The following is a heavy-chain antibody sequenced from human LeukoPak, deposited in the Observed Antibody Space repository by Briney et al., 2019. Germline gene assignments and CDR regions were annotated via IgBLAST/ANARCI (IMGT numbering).Heavy chain of an antibody. J-gene: IGHJ4*02. CDR3: AKGYSYGPGGFDY. V-gene: IGHV3-21*04. Sequence: GGSLRLSCAASGFTLDDYAMHWVRQAPGGGLEWVSCISSRSDYIYYADSVKGRFTISRDNAKNSLFLQMNSLRAEDTAVYYCAKGYSYGPGGFDYWGQGTLVTVSS. CDR2: ISSRSDYI. CDR1: GFTLDDYA. D-gene: IGHD5-18*01.